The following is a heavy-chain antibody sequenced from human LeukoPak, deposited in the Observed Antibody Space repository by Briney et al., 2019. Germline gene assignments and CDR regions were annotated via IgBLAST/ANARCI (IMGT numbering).Heavy chain of an antibody. CDR2: ISYDGSNK. CDR3: ARDEVGATIFLDY. D-gene: IGHD1-26*01. V-gene: IGHV3-30-3*01. J-gene: IGHJ4*02. CDR1: GFTFSSYA. Sequence: PGGSLRLSCAASGFTFSSYAMHWVRQAPGKGLEWVAVISYDGSNKYYADSVKGRFTISRDNSKNTLYLQMNSLRAEDTAVYYCARDEVGATIFLDYWGQGTLVTVSS.